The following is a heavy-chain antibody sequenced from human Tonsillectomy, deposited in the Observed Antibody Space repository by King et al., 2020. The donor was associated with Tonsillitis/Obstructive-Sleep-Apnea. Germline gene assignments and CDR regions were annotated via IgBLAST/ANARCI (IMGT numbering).Heavy chain of an antibody. CDR3: ARDSXRXXFXXXDSSAYYTXXY. CDR2: ISAYNGNT. J-gene: IGHJ4*01. Sequence: QLVQSGXEVKKPGASVKVSCKASGYTFTSYGISWVRQAPGQGLEWMGWISAYNGNTNYPQNLQGRVTMTTDTSTSTAYLDLRSLRSDDTAVYYCARDSXRXXFXXXDSSAYYTXXYWGXGTLVTVSS. D-gene: IGHD3-22*01. V-gene: IGHV1-18*01. CDR1: GYTFTSYG.